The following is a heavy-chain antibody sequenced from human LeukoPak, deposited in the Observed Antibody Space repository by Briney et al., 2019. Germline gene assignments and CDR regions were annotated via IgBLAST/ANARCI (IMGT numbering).Heavy chain of an antibody. D-gene: IGHD3-22*01. CDR2: IWYDGSNE. CDR3: ARARNNYDSSGFSALDY. V-gene: IGHV3-33*01. Sequence: PGRSLRLSCAVSGLSFSSYGMHWVRQAPGKGLEWVAVIWYDGSNENYVDSVKGRFTIYRYNSRNTLYLQMNSLRAEDTAVYFCARARNNYDSSGFSALDYWGQGTRVTVSS. J-gene: IGHJ4*02. CDR1: GLSFSSYG.